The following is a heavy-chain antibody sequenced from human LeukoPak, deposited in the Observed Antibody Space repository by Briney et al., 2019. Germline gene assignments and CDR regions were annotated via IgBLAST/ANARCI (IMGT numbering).Heavy chain of an antibody. CDR3: ARADYYDSSGYFDY. CDR2: ISSSSSYI. V-gene: IGHV3-21*01. Sequence: GGSLRLSCAASGFTFSSYSMNWVRQAPGKGLEWVTSISSSSSYIYYADSVKGRFTISRDNARNSLYLQMNSLRAEDTAVYYCARADYYDSSGYFDYWGQGTLVTVSS. CDR1: GFTFSSYS. D-gene: IGHD3-22*01. J-gene: IGHJ4*02.